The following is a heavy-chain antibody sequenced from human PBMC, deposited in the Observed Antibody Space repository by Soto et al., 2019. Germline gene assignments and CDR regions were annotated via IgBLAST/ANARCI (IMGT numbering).Heavy chain of an antibody. CDR2: ISSSSSYI. D-gene: IGHD6-13*01. V-gene: IGHV3-21*01. CDR3: SRDKGIAAAGI. CDR1: GFTFSSYS. J-gene: IGHJ3*02. Sequence: GGSLRLSCAASGFTFSSYSMNWVRQAPGKGLEWVSSISSSSSYIYYADSVKGRFTISRDNAKNSLYLQMNSLRAEDTFFYFCSRDKGIAAAGIWGQGTMVTVSS.